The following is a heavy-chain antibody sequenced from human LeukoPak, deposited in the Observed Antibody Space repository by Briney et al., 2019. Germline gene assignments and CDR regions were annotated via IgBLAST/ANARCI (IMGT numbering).Heavy chain of an antibody. CDR1: GFTFSNAW. Sequence: GGSLRLSCAASGFTFSNAWMSWVRQAPGKGLEWVGRIKSKTDGGTTDYAAPVKGRFTISRGDSKNTLYLQMNSLKTEDTAVYYCTTRIVVVPAASTPADYWGQGTLVTVSS. CDR3: TTRIVVVPAASTPADY. D-gene: IGHD2-2*01. CDR2: IKSKTDGGTT. V-gene: IGHV3-15*01. J-gene: IGHJ4*02.